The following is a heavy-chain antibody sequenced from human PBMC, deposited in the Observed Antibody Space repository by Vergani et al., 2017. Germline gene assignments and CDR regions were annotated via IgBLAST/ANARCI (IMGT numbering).Heavy chain of an antibody. Sequence: QAQLQESGPGLVKPSETLSLTCHLFVVSVTDYNCNWIRPAPGKGLEWIGSLSTTGGATHASHNPSLKSRVSISVDTSKRQFSLRLTSVTGADSAIYYCAGDTHSWQRADRWGQGLLVSVSS. V-gene: IGHV4-59*02. D-gene: IGHD6-13*01. J-gene: IGHJ5*02. CDR1: VVSVTDYN. CDR3: AGDTHSWQRADR. CDR2: LSTTGGA.